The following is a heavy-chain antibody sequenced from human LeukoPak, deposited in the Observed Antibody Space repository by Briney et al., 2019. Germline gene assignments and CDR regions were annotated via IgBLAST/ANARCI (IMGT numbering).Heavy chain of an antibody. CDR1: GGSISSYY. CDR2: IYYSGST. J-gene: IGHJ6*02. D-gene: IGHD6-13*01. CDR3: ARDRAGIAAAGTFRYYYGMDV. Sequence: SETLSLTCTVSGGSISSYYWSWIRQPPGKGLEWIGYIYYSGSTNYNPSLKSRATISVDTSKNQFSLKLSSVTAADTAVYYCARDRAGIAAAGTFRYYYGMDVWGQGTTVTVSS. V-gene: IGHV4-59*01.